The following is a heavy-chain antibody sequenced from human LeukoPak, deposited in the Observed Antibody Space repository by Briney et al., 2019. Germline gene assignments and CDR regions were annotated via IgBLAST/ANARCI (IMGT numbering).Heavy chain of an antibody. CDR3: ARWIQLWSHDAFDI. V-gene: IGHV1-8*01. Sequence: GASVTVSCTASGYTFTSYDINRVRQAPGQGLEWMGWMNPNSGNTAYAQKFQGRVTMTRDTSISTAYMELSSLRSEDTAVYYCARWIQLWSHDAFDIWGQGTMVTVSS. J-gene: IGHJ3*02. D-gene: IGHD5-18*01. CDR2: MNPNSGNT. CDR1: GYTFTSYD.